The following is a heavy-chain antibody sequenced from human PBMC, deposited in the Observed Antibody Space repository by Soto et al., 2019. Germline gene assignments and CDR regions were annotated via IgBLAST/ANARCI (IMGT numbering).Heavy chain of an antibody. J-gene: IGHJ4*02. V-gene: IGHV1-69*06. Sequence: SVKVSCKASGGTFSSYAISCVRQAPGQGLEWMGGIIPIFGTANYAQKFQGRVTITADKSTSTAYMELSSLRSEDTAVYYCARNIVATGPLDYWGQGTLVTVSS. CDR2: IIPIFGTA. CDR3: ARNIVATGPLDY. D-gene: IGHD5-12*01. CDR1: GGTFSSYA.